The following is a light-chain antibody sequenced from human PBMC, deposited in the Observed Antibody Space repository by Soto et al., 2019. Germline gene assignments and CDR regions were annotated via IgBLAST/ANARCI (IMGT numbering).Light chain of an antibody. Sequence: EIVLTQSPGTLSTSPGERVTLSCRASQSVSSSYLAWYQQKPGQAPRLLIYGASSRATGIPDRFSGSGSGTDFTLTISRLEPEDFAVYYCQQYGSSPTFGQGTKVEIK. CDR2: GAS. V-gene: IGKV3-20*01. CDR1: QSVSSSY. J-gene: IGKJ1*01. CDR3: QQYGSSPT.